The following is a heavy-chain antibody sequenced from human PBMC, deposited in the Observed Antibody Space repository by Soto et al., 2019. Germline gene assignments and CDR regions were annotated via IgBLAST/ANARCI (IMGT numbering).Heavy chain of an antibody. D-gene: IGHD2-15*01. CDR3: TNGGLY. CDR2: INPDGSAE. J-gene: IGHJ4*02. CDR1: EVTLSQHW. Sequence: GGSLRLSCVASEVTLSQHWMSWVRQPPGKGLEWVANINPDGSAEYYVDSVRGRFTISRDNAKSSLFLQMNSLRADDTAIYYCTNGGLYWGQGILVTVSS. V-gene: IGHV3-7*02.